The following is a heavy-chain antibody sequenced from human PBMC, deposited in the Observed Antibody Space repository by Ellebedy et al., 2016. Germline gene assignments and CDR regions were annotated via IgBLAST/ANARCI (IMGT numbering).Heavy chain of an antibody. CDR2: ISGSGGST. Sequence: GGSLRLSXAASGFTFSSYAMSWVRQAPGKGLEWVSAISGSGGSTYYADSVKGRFTISRDNSKNTLYLQMNSLRAEDTAVYYCAKRKGVGGHYPYPYYFDYWGQGTLVTVSS. V-gene: IGHV3-23*01. CDR3: AKRKGVGGHYPYPYYFDY. D-gene: IGHD4-23*01. J-gene: IGHJ4*02. CDR1: GFTFSSYA.